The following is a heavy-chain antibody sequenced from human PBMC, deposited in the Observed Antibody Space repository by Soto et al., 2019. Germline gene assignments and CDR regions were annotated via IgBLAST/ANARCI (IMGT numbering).Heavy chain of an antibody. D-gene: IGHD6-13*01. V-gene: IGHV2-70*04. Sequence: SGPTLVNPTQTLTLTCTFSGFSLSTSGMRVSWIRQPPGKALEWLARIDWDDDKFYSTSLKTRLTISKDTSKNQVVLTMTNMYPVDTATYYCAREPSIAAAGDYYYYGMDVWGQGTAVTVSS. CDR1: GFSLSTSGMR. J-gene: IGHJ6*02. CDR2: IDWDDDK. CDR3: AREPSIAAAGDYYYYGMDV.